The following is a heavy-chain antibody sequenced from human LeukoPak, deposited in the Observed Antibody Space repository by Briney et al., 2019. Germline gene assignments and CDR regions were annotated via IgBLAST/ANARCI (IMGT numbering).Heavy chain of an antibody. Sequence: GGSLRLSCAASGFTFSTFWMSWVRQAPGKGLEWVANIKEDGSEKYYVDSMKGRFTVSRDNAKNSLYLQMDSLRAEDTAVYYCARGGTFVSNYWGQGTLVTVSS. CDR3: ARGGTFVSNY. CDR2: IKEDGSEK. CDR1: GFTFSTFW. V-gene: IGHV3-7*01. J-gene: IGHJ4*02. D-gene: IGHD2/OR15-2a*01.